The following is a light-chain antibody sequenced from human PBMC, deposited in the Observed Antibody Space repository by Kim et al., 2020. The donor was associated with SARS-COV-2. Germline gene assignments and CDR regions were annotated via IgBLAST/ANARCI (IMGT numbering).Light chain of an antibody. CDR2: EVD. Sequence: HSIPISCTGTGGDVGGYKYVSWYQQHPGKAPKLVIYEVDNRPSGVSIRFSGSKSGNTASLTISGLQAEDEADYYCSSYIRGSTNYVFGTGTKVTVL. V-gene: IGLV2-14*01. CDR3: SSYIRGSTNYV. CDR1: GGDVGGYKY. J-gene: IGLJ1*01.